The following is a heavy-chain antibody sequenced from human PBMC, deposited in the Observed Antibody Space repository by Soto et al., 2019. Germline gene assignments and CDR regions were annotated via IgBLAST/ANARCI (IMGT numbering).Heavy chain of an antibody. V-gene: IGHV4-59*01. CDR1: GGSISSYY. Sequence: QVQLQESGPGLVKPSETLSLTCTVSGGSISSYYWSWIRQPPGKGLEWIGYIYYSGSTNYNPSLKSRVTISVDTSKNQFSLKLSSVTAADTAVYYCARDRSPYSYGSGSDAFDIWGQGTMVTVSS. J-gene: IGHJ3*02. CDR3: ARDRSPYSYGSGSDAFDI. CDR2: IYYSGST. D-gene: IGHD3-10*01.